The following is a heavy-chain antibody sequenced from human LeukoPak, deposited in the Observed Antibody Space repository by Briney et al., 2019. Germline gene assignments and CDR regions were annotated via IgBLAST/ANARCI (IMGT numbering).Heavy chain of an antibody. CDR2: IYYSGST. D-gene: IGHD6-19*01. CDR1: GGSFSGYY. V-gene: IGHV4-34*01. J-gene: IGHJ1*01. CDR3: ASASQWLVWGD. Sequence: SETLSLTCAVYGGSFSGYYWGWIRQPPGKGLEWIGSIYYSGSTYYNPSLKSRVTISVDTSKNQFSLTLSSVTAADTAVYYCASASQWLVWGDWGQGTLVTVSS.